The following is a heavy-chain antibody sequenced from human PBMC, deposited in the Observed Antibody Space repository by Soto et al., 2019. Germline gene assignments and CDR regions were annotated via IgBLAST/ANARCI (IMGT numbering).Heavy chain of an antibody. D-gene: IGHD3-22*01. Sequence: QVQLVESGGGVVQPGRSLRLSCAASGFTFSSYGMHWVRQAPGKGLEWVAVISYDGSNKYYADSVKGRFTISRDNSKNTLYLQMNSLRAEDTAVYYCAKAQEFYDSSGYYYAYFDYWGQGTLVTVSS. CDR2: ISYDGSNK. J-gene: IGHJ4*02. V-gene: IGHV3-30*18. CDR3: AKAQEFYDSSGYYYAYFDY. CDR1: GFTFSSYG.